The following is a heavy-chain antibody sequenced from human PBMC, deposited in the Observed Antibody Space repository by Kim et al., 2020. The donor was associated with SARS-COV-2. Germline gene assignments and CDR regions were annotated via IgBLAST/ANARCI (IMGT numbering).Heavy chain of an antibody. V-gene: IGHV3-30*18. Sequence: GRSLRLSCAASGFTFSSYGMHWVRQAPGEGLEWVAVISYDGSNKYYADSVKGRFTISRDNSKNTLYLQMNSLRAEDTAVYYCAKGTHYYDSSGYLPDYWGQGTLVTVSS. CDR2: ISYDGSNK. CDR1: GFTFSSYG. D-gene: IGHD3-22*01. J-gene: IGHJ4*02. CDR3: AKGTHYYDSSGYLPDY.